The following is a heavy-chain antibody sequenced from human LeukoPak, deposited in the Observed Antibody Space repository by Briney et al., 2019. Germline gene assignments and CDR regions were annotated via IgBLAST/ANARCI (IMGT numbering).Heavy chain of an antibody. V-gene: IGHV6-1*01. J-gene: IGHJ4*02. CDR2: TYYRSKWYS. Sequence: SQTLSLTCAISGDSVSSNSAAWNWIRQSPSRGLGWMGRTYYRSKWYSDYAVSMKSRITINPDTSKNQFSLQLNSVTPEDTAVYYCARDFYCSTYSCTFDYWGQGTLVTVSS. D-gene: IGHD2-2*01. CDR3: ARDFYCSTYSCTFDY. CDR1: GDSVSSNSAA.